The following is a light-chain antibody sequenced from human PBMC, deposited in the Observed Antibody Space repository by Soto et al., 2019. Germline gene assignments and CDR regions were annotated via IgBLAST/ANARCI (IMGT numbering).Light chain of an antibody. J-gene: IGLJ3*02. V-gene: IGLV1-40*01. CDR1: SSNLGAGYD. Sequence: QCVLTQPPSVSGAPGQRVTLSCTGNSSNLGAGYDVHWYQQLPGAAPKLVIFGNRNRPSGVPERFSGSKSGTSASLAITGLQAEHEADYYCQAYDYSLTASVFGGGTKVTVL. CDR3: QAYDYSLTASV. CDR2: GNR.